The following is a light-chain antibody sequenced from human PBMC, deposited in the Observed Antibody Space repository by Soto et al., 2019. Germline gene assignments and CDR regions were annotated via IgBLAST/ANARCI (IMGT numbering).Light chain of an antibody. CDR3: QQYGSSRGE. CDR2: ATS. Sequence: RSWLPGDRVTITCRASQSISSWLAWYQQKPGQAPRLLVFATSARATGVPDRFSGSGSGTDFTLTISRLEPEDFAVYYCQQYGSSRGEFGQGTKVDIK. CDR1: QSISSW. J-gene: IGKJ1*01. V-gene: IGKV3-20*01.